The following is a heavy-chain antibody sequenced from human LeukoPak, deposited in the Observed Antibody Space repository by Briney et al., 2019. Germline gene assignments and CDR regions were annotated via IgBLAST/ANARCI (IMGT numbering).Heavy chain of an antibody. CDR1: GFTFSSYA. Sequence: GGSLRLSCAASGFTFSSYAMSWVRQAPGKGLEWVSAISGSGGSTYYADSVKGRFTISRDNSKNTLYLQMNSLRAEDTAVYYCAKGRVPQGKGSWYGYYFDYWGQGTLVTVSS. CDR3: AKGRVPQGKGSWYGYYFDY. CDR2: ISGSGGST. D-gene: IGHD6-13*01. V-gene: IGHV3-23*01. J-gene: IGHJ4*02.